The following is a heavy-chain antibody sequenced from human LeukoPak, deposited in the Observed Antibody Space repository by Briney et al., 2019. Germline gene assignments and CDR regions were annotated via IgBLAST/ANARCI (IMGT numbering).Heavy chain of an antibody. D-gene: IGHD5-12*01. CDR3: ARDREVASFNWFDP. J-gene: IGHJ5*02. CDR2: IKQDGSEK. Sequence: GGSLRLSCAASGFTFSSYWMSWVRQAPGKGLEWVANIKQDGSEKYYVDSVKGRFTISRDNAKNSLYLQMNSLRAEDTAVYYCARDREVASFNWFDPWGQGTLVTVSS. V-gene: IGHV3-7*01. CDR1: GFTFSSYW.